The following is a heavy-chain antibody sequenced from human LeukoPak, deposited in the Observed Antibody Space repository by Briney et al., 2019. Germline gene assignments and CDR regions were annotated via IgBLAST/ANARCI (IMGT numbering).Heavy chain of an antibody. D-gene: IGHD1-26*01. CDR3: TRVGPSTVVNY. Sequence: GGSLRLSCAASGFTFSDSAIHWVRQASGKGLEWVGRIRSKPQSYATAYDESLKGRFTISRDDSKNTAYLQMSSLKIEDTAVYYCTRVGPSTVVNYWGQGTQVTVSS. CDR1: GFTFSDSA. V-gene: IGHV3-73*01. CDR2: IRSKPQSYAT. J-gene: IGHJ4*02.